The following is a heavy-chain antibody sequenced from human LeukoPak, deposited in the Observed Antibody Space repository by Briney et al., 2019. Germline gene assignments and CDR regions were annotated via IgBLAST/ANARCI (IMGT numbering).Heavy chain of an antibody. CDR3: ARIYSSSSGIDH. CDR2: IYYSGST. Sequence: PSQTLSLTCAVSGGSISSGGYYWSWIRQPPGKGLEWIGYIYYSGSTNYNPSLESRVTISVDTSKNQFSLKLTSVTAADTALYYCARIYSSSSGIDHWGQGTLVTVSS. V-gene: IGHV4-61*08. CDR1: GGSISSGGYY. J-gene: IGHJ4*02. D-gene: IGHD6-6*01.